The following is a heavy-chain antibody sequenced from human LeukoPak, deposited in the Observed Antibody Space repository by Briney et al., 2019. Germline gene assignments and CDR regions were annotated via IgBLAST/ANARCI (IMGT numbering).Heavy chain of an antibody. J-gene: IGHJ4*02. CDR1: NGSLSEYY. CDR2: INHSGST. CDR3: AGWNAHYQFFDY. D-gene: IGHD4/OR15-4a*01. V-gene: IGHV4-34*01. Sequence: SETLSLTCAVYNGSLSEYYWSWIRQPPGKGLEWIGEINHSGSTTYNPSLQSRVTMSVDTSKNQFSLEVSSVTAADTAVYYCAGWNAHYQFFDYWVPGIPLTVSS.